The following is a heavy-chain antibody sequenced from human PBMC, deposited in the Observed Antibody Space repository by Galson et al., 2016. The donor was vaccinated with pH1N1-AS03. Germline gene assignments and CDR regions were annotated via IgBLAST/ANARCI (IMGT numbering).Heavy chain of an antibody. CDR2: ITWRSGSI. V-gene: IGHV3-9*01. J-gene: IGHJ2*01. CDR3: ARDSDFDL. CDR1: GFTFDDFA. Sequence: SLRLSCAASGFTFDDFAMHWVRQAPGKGLEWVSGITWRSGSISYADSVKGRFTISRDNGKSSLYLQMSSLRAEDTALYYCARDSDFDLWGRGTLVTVSS.